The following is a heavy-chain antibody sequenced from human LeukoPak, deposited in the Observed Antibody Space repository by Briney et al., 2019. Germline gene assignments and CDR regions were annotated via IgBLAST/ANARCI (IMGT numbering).Heavy chain of an antibody. CDR2: MVPSSGNA. CDR1: GYTFTSYD. CDR3: ARGRWRREAAAGDFRFDP. V-gene: IGHV1-8*01. J-gene: IGHJ5*02. D-gene: IGHD6-13*01. Sequence: ASVKVSCKASGYTFTSYDINWVRQATGQGLEWMGWMVPSSGNAGYAQKFQGRVTMTRNTSISTAYMELSSLRSEDTAMYYCARGRWRREAAAGDFRFDPWGQGTLVTVSS.